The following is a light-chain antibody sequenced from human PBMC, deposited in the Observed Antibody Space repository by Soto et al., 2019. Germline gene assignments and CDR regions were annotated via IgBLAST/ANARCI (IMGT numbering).Light chain of an antibody. Sequence: DIQMTQSPSSLSASVGDRVTITCRASQSISTCLNWYQKRPGRAPKLLIYATSGLQTGVPSRFSGSGSGTDFTLTISSMQPEDFTTYYSQQSSSIPTFGQGTKLEI. J-gene: IGKJ2*01. CDR3: QQSSSIPT. V-gene: IGKV1-39*01. CDR1: QSISTC. CDR2: ATS.